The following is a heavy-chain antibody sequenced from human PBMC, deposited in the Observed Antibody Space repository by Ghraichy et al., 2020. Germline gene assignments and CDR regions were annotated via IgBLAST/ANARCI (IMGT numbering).Heavy chain of an antibody. CDR1: GGSISSSSYY. Sequence: SETLSLTCTVSGGSISSSSYYWGWIRQPPGKGLEWIGSIYYSGSTYYNPSLKSRVTISVDTSKNQFSLKLSSVTAADTAVYYCARRYVTVGLDYWGQGTLVTVSS. CDR2: IYYSGST. J-gene: IGHJ4*02. CDR3: ARRYVTVGLDY. V-gene: IGHV4-39*01. D-gene: IGHD1-1*01.